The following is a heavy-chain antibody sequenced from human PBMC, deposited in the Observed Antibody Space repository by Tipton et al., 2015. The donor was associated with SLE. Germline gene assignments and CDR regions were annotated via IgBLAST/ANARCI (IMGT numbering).Heavy chain of an antibody. J-gene: IGHJ4*02. V-gene: IGHV4-34*01. CDR3: ARAKLAVAGALYFDY. CDR1: GFTFSNAW. D-gene: IGHD6-19*01. Sequence: LRLSCAASGFTFSNAWMSWVRQAPGKGLEWIGEINHSGSTNYNPSLKSRVTISVDTSKNQFSLKLSSVTAADTAVYYCARAKLAVAGALYFDYWGQGTLVTVSS. CDR2: INHSGST.